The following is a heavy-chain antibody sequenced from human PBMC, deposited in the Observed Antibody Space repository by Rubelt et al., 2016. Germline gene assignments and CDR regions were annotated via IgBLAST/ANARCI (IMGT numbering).Heavy chain of an antibody. CDR2: IYSGGAT. J-gene: IGHJ3*02. V-gene: IGHV3-66*01. Sequence: GGGLVQPGGSLRLSCAASGFTVSSNYMSWVRQAPGQGLEWVSLIYSGGATYYADSVKGRFTISGDNSENTLYLQMNNLGAEDTAVYYCATVANGNTIAFDIWGQGTMVTVSS. CDR1: GFTVSSNY. D-gene: IGHD3-3*01. CDR3: ATVANGNTIAFDI.